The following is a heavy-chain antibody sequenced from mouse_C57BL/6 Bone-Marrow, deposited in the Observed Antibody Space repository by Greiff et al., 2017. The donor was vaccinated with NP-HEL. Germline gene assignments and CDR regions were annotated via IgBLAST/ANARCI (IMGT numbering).Heavy chain of an antibody. D-gene: IGHD1-1*01. CDR1: GFTFSDYG. CDR2: ISSGSSTI. Sequence: EVHLVESGGGLVKPGGSLKLSCAASGFTFSDYGMHWVRQAPEKGLEWVAYISSGSSTIYYADKVKGRFTISRDNAKNTLFLQMTSLRSEDTAMYYCARNGSSCFAYWGQGTLVTVSA. J-gene: IGHJ3*01. CDR3: ARNGSSCFAY. V-gene: IGHV5-17*01.